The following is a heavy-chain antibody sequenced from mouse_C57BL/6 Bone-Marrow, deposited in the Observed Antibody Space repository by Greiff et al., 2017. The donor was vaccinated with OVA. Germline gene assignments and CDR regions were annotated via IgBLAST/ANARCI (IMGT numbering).Heavy chain of an antibody. CDR3: TTGYGSETGFAY. Sequence: EVQLQQSGAELVRPGASVKLSCTASGFNIKDYYMHWVKQRPKQGLEWIGWIDPENGDTEYASKFQGKATITADTSSNTAYLQLSSLTLKDTAVYYCTTGYGSETGFAYWGQGTLVTVSA. V-gene: IGHV14-4*01. J-gene: IGHJ3*01. CDR2: IDPENGDT. CDR1: GFNIKDYY. D-gene: IGHD1-1*01.